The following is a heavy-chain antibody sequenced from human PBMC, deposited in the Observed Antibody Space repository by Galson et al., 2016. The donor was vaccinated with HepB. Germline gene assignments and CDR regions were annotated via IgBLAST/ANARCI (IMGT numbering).Heavy chain of an antibody. CDR2: TWFDGSKN. CDR3: ARELLSDDAFDI. CDR1: GFTFSNFG. D-gene: IGHD2-15*01. V-gene: IGHV3-33*01. J-gene: IGHJ3*02. Sequence: SLRLSCAASGFTFSNFGLDWVRQAPGKGLEWVAMTWFDGSKNYSADSVKGRFTISRDNSKNTLYLQMNSLKVDDTAVYYCARELLSDDAFDIWGQGTMVTVSS.